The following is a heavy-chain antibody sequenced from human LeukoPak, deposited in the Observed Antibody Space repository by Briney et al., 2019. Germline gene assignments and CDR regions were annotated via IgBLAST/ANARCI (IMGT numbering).Heavy chain of an antibody. CDR1: GGSISSGGYS. D-gene: IGHD3-16*01. V-gene: IGHV4-30-2*01. Sequence: SQTLSLTCAVSGGSISSGGYSWSWLRQPPGKALEWIGYMHHNGSPYYNPSLKSRVTISEDRPKNQFSLKLSSVTAADTAVYYCTRGHWALDCWGQGPLVTVSS. CDR2: MHHNGSP. J-gene: IGHJ4*02. CDR3: TRGHWALDC.